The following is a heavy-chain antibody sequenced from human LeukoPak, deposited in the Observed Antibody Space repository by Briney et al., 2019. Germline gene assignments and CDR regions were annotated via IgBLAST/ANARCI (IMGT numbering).Heavy chain of an antibody. V-gene: IGHV4-39*01. CDR3: ARHVYSACPGLYYFDY. J-gene: IGHJ4*02. Sequence: PSETLSLTCTVSGGSISSSDYYWGWIRQPPGKGLEWIGNIYYSGGTNYNPSLKSRVTISVDTSKNHFSLKLSSVTAADTAVYYCARHVYSACPGLYYFDYWGQGTLVTVSS. D-gene: IGHD5-12*01. CDR1: GGSISSSDYY. CDR2: IYYSGGT.